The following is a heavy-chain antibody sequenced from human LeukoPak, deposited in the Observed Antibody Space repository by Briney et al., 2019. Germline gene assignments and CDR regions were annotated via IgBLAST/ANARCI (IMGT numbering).Heavy chain of an antibody. J-gene: IGHJ4*02. V-gene: IGHV4-34*01. D-gene: IGHD2-21*02. Sequence: SETLSLTCAVYGGSFSGYYWSWIRQPPAKGLEWIGGINHSGSTNYNPSLKSRVTISVDTSKNQFSLKLSSVTAADTAVYYCAREAGCGGDCYRPAQGYYFDYWGQGTLVTVSS. CDR2: INHSGST. CDR1: GGSFSGYY. CDR3: AREAGCGGDCYRPAQGYYFDY.